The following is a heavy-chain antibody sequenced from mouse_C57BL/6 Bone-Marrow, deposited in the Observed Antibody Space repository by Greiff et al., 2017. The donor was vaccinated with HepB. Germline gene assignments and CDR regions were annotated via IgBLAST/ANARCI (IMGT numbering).Heavy chain of an antibody. CDR3: ARSTGAWFAY. D-gene: IGHD4-1*02. CDR1: GYAFSSSW. J-gene: IGHJ3*01. V-gene: IGHV1-82*01. CDR2: IYPGDGDT. Sequence: QVQLQQSGPELVKPGASVKISCKASGYAFSSSWMNWVKQRPGKGLEWIGRIYPGDGDTNYNGKFKGKATLTAYKSSSTAYMQLSSLTSEDSAVSFCARSTGAWFAYEGQGTLITVSA.